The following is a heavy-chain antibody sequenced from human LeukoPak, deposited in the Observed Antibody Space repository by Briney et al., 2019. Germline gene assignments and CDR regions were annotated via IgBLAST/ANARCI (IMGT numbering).Heavy chain of an antibody. V-gene: IGHV1-69*04. CDR3: ARSPPSIAVADYNWFDL. CDR2: IIPILGIA. J-gene: IGHJ5*02. CDR1: GVTFSSYA. Sequence: GASVKVSCKDSGVTFSSYAISWVRQAPGQGLEWMERIIPILGIANYAQKFQGRVTITADKSTSTAYMELSSLRSEDTAVYYCARSPPSIAVADYNWFDLWGQGSLVTVPS. D-gene: IGHD6-19*01.